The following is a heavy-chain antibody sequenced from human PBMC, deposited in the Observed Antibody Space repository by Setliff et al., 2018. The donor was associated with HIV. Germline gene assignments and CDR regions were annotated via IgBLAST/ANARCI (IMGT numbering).Heavy chain of an antibody. CDR3: ARGSNPTGNYDFYFLDV. V-gene: IGHV1-69*10. D-gene: IGHD1-1*01. Sequence: EASVKVSCKASGGTFRTYAISWVRQAPGQGLEWMGGIIPMLRVAKYAQNLQDRVTITADKSTGTAYMELSGLRSEDTAVYYCARGSNPTGNYDFYFLDVWGKGTTVTVSS. CDR1: GGTFRTYA. J-gene: IGHJ6*03. CDR2: IIPMLRVA.